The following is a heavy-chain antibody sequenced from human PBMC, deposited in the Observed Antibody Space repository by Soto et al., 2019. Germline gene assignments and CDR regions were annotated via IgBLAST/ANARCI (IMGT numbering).Heavy chain of an antibody. CDR1: GFTFSNYD. V-gene: IGHV3-13*01. CDR3: ARSYPAAGNSDYAIDV. Sequence: EVQLVESGGGLVQPGGSLRLSCAASGFTFSNYDMHWVRQATGKGLEWVSAIGTTGDTFYPGSVKGRFTISRENAKNSLYLQMNSLRAGDTAVYYCARSYPAAGNSDYAIDVWGQGTTFTVSS. CDR2: IGTTGDT. D-gene: IGHD6-13*01. J-gene: IGHJ6*02.